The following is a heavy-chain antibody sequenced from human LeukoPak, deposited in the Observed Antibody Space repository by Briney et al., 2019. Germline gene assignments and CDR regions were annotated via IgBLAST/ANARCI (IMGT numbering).Heavy chain of an antibody. V-gene: IGHV3-21*01. D-gene: IGHD3-22*01. CDR1: GFTFSSYS. J-gene: IGHJ4*02. CDR2: ISSSSSYI. CDR3: VCYYYDSSGYPYGY. Sequence: GGSLRLSCAASGFTFSSYSMNWVRQAPGKGLEWVSSISSSSSYIYYADSVRGRFTISRDNAKNSLYLQMNSLRAEDTAVYYCVCYYYDSSGYPYGYWGQGTLVTVSS.